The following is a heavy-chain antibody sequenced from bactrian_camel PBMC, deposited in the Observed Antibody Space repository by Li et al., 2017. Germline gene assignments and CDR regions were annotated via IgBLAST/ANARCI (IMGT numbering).Heavy chain of an antibody. Sequence: VQLVESGEGLVQPGGSLRLSCAASGFTFSSYYMRWVRQAPGKGLEWVSSISEDGSGTYYRDSVNGRFTISRDNAKNTVYLQMNSLKSEDAALYYCAAGMGYYYWAWGQGTQVTVS. CDR2: ISEDGSGT. CDR1: GFTFSSYY. D-gene: IGHD3*01. CDR3: AAGMGYYYWA. J-gene: IGHJ6*01. V-gene: IGHV3-2*01.